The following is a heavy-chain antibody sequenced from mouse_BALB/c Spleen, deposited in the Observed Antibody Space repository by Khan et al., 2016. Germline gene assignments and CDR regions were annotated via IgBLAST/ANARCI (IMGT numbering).Heavy chain of an antibody. CDR3: ARGDY. V-gene: IGHV5-17*02. Sequence: EVELVESGGGLVQPGGSRKLSCAASGFTFSRFGMHWVRQAPEKGLEWVAYISSGSSTIYYADTLKGRFTISRDNPKNALYLQMTRLRSEDTAMYYWARGDYWGQGTTLTVSS. CDR1: GFTFSRFG. CDR2: ISSGSSTI. J-gene: IGHJ2*01.